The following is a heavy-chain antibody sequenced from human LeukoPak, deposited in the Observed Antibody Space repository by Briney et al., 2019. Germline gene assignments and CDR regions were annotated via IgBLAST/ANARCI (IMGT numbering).Heavy chain of an antibody. Sequence: ASVKVSCTASGYTFTSYGISWVRQAPGQGLEWMGWITPKNGNTKYAQKLQGRVTMTTDTSTNTAYMELRSLRSDDTAVYYCARVVSRPGYYYMDVWGKGTTVTVSS. D-gene: IGHD3-16*02. V-gene: IGHV1-18*01. CDR1: GYTFTSYG. CDR2: ITPKNGNT. CDR3: ARVVSRPGYYYMDV. J-gene: IGHJ6*03.